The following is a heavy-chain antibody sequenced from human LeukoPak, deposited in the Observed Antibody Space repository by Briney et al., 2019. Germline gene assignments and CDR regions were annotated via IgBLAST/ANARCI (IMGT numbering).Heavy chain of an antibody. J-gene: IGHJ3*02. D-gene: IGHD3-9*01. CDR1: GFTFDDYA. CDR2: INWNSGSI. CDR3: AKGGDVDILNSHDAFDI. V-gene: IGHV3-9*01. Sequence: PGRSLRLSCAGSGFTFDDYAMHWVRQPPGKGLEWVSGINWNSGSIGYADSVKGRFTTSRDNAKNSLYLQMNSLRAEDTALYYCAKGGDVDILNSHDAFDIWGQGTMVTVSS.